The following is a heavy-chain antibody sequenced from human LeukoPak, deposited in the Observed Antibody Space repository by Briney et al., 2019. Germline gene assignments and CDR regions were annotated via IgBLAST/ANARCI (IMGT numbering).Heavy chain of an antibody. J-gene: IGHJ1*01. CDR3: AGSSGFIPYH. Sequence: TGGSLRLSCIGSGFTFSNFWMNWVRQAPGKGLEWVAIEKQDGSEEYYMDSVKGRFIISRDNAKNSLSLQMNSLRVEDSAVYFCAGSSGFIPYHWGQGTLVTVSS. V-gene: IGHV3-7*01. D-gene: IGHD3-10*01. CDR2: EKQDGSEE. CDR1: GFTFSNFW.